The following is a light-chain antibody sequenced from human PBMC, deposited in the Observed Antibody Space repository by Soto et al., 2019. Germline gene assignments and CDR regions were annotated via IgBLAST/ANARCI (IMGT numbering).Light chain of an antibody. CDR1: QSFIGRY. J-gene: IGKJ2*01. CDR3: QQYGNSPDT. Sequence: EIVFTQSPGTLPLSPGDRATLSCWASQSFIGRYLAWYQQKPGQAPSLLIYGASSRATGIPDRFSGSGSAQGVTLTISTLEPEDFAVYFCQQYGNSPDTFGQGTKLEIK. CDR2: GAS. V-gene: IGKV3-20*01.